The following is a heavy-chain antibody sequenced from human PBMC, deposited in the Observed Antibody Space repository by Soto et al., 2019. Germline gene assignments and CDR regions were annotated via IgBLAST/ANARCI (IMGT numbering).Heavy chain of an antibody. CDR2: IYTSGST. Sequence: QVQLQESGPGLVKPSETLSLTCTISGGSISDYYWTWVRQAAGMGLEWIGRIYTSGSTTYNPSLKSRVTISVDTSRNQLSLKLTSVTAADTAVYVCAGDQGYYYSVMDVWVQGTTVTVSS. J-gene: IGHJ6*02. CDR1: GGSISDYY. CDR3: AGDQGYYYSVMDV. V-gene: IGHV4-4*07.